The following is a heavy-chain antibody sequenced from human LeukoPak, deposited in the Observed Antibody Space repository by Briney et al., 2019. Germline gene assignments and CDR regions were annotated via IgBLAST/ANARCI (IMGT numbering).Heavy chain of an antibody. CDR2: ISSSGNIM. J-gene: IGHJ3*02. V-gene: IGHV3-11*01. Sequence: GGSLRLSCAASGFTFRDYYMGWVRQAPGKGLEWVSYISSSGNIMLYPDSVKGRFTISRDNAQNSLYLQLNSLRDGDTAMYYCARAFRDAFDIWGQGTMVTVSS. D-gene: IGHD3-16*01. CDR3: ARAFRDAFDI. CDR1: GFTFRDYY.